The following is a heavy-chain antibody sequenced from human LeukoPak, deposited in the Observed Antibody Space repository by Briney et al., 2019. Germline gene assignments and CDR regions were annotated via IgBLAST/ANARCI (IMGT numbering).Heavy chain of an antibody. CDR1: GFTFSSYT. D-gene: IGHD3-22*01. V-gene: IGHV3-21*01. CDR2: ISSSSYYI. CDR3: VRVGDYYDSGGYQGFDY. J-gene: IGHJ4*02. Sequence: GWSLTLSCAASGFTFSSYTMNWVRQAPGKGLEWVSSISSSSYYIYYADSVKGRFTISRDNAKNSVYLQMNSLRDEDTAVYYCVRVGDYYDSGGYQGFDYWGQGTLVTVSS.